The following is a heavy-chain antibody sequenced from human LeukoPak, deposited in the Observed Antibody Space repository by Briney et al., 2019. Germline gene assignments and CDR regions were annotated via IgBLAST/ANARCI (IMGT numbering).Heavy chain of an antibody. Sequence: SETLSLTCTVSGYSISSGFYWGWIRPPPGKGLEWIGNIFHNASPKYNPSLKSRATISVDTSNNHISLHLRSVTAADTAVYYCARDGAVGSPSYNDYWGQGILVTVSS. CDR3: ARDGAVGSPSYNDY. V-gene: IGHV4-38-2*02. CDR1: GYSISSGFY. J-gene: IGHJ4*02. CDR2: IFHNASP. D-gene: IGHD5-24*01.